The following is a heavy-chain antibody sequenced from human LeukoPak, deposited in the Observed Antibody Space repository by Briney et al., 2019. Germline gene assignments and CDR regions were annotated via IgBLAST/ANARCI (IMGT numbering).Heavy chain of an antibody. V-gene: IGHV3-30-3*01. J-gene: IGHJ5*02. D-gene: IGHD2-8*02. CDR2: ISYDGSNK. CDR1: GFTFSSYA. CDR3: ARKEAAWWNWFDP. Sequence: GGSLRLSCAASGFTFSSYAMHWVRQAPGKGLEWVAVISYDGSNKYYADSVKGRFTISRDNSKNTLYPQMNSLRAEDTAVYYCARKEAAWWNWFDPWGQGTLVTVSS.